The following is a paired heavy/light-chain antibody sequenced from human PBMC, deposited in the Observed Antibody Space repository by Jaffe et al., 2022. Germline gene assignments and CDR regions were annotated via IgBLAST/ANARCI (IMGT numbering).Heavy chain of an antibody. CDR2: IRSKGYGKTT. CDR3: TRDWTDGYNSYY. D-gene: IGHD5-12*01. Sequence: ELQLVESGGGLAQPGRSLRLSCTASGFTFGDYTMTWVRQAPGKGLEWVALIRSKGYGKTTKYAASVKGRFTISRDDSTGIAYLQMNSLKIEDTAVYYCTRDWTDGYNSYYWGQGTLVTVSS. CDR1: GFTFGDYT. J-gene: IGHJ4*02. V-gene: IGHV3-49*04.
Light chain of an antibody. CDR1: SSNIGNYY. CDR2: RTN. Sequence: QSVLTQPPSASGTPGQRFTISCSGSSSNIGNYYVYWYQQVPGTAPKLLIYRTNQRPSGVPDRFSGSRSGTSASLVISGLRSEDEADYYCAAWDDSVSGVVFGGGTKLTVL. V-gene: IGLV1-47*01. CDR3: AAWDDSVSGVV. J-gene: IGLJ2*01.